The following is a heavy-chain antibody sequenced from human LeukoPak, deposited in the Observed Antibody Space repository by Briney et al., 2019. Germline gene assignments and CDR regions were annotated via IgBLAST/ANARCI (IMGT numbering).Heavy chain of an antibody. V-gene: IGHV3-7*01. CDR1: GFTFSSYW. CDR2: IKQDGSEK. CDR3: ARDGALYYYYGMDV. Sequence: GGSLRLSCAASGFTFSSYWMSWVRQAPGKGLEWVANIKQDGSEKYYVDSVKGRFTISRDNAKNSLYLQMNSLRAGDTAVYYCARDGALYYYYGMDVWGQGTTVTVSS. D-gene: IGHD3-16*01. J-gene: IGHJ6*02.